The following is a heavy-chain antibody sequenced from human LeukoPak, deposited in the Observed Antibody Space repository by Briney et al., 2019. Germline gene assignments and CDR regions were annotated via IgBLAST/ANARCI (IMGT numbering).Heavy chain of an antibody. J-gene: IGHJ3*02. D-gene: IGHD3-22*01. V-gene: IGHV3-30*18. CDR1: GFTSSSYG. Sequence: PGGSLRLSCAASGFTSSSYGMHWVRQAPGKGLEWVAVISYDGSNKYYADSVKGRFTISRDNSKNTLYLQMNSLRAEDTAVYYCAKEKWYYDSSGYSAFDIWGQGTMVTVSS. CDR3: AKEKWYYDSSGYSAFDI. CDR2: ISYDGSNK.